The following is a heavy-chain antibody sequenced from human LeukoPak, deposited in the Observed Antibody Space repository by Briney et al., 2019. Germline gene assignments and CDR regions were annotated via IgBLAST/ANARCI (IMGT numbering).Heavy chain of an antibody. CDR2: IYHSGST. V-gene: IGHV4-39*07. CDR3: ARDNSAFDI. Sequence: SETLSLTCTVSGGSISSSSYYWGWIRQPPGKGLEWIGSIYHSGSTYYNPSLKSRVTISVDTSKNQFSLKLSSVTAADTAVYYCARDNSAFDILGQGTLVTVSS. CDR1: GGSISSSSYY. J-gene: IGHJ3*02.